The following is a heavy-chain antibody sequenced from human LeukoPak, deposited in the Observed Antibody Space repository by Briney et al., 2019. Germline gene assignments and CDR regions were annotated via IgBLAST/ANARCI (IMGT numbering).Heavy chain of an antibody. Sequence: ASVKVSCKAAGYTFTSYAMNWVRQAPGQGREWVGWMNTNTGNPTYAQGFTGGLVFSLETTVSTAYLQISSVKEEETAMYYWGRVIGKYYYDSSGYYPSLLDYWGQGTLVPVSS. CDR2: MNTNTGNP. CDR3: GRVIGKYYYDSSGYYPSLLDY. J-gene: IGHJ4*02. V-gene: IGHV7-4-1*02. D-gene: IGHD3-22*01. CDR1: GYTFTSYA.